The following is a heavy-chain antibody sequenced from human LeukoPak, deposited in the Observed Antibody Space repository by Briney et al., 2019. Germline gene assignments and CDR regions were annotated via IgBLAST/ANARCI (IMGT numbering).Heavy chain of an antibody. D-gene: IGHD3-22*01. J-gene: IGHJ4*02. CDR2: ISAYNGNT. Sequence: ASVKVSCKASGYTFTGYGISWVRQAPGQGLEWMGWISAYNGNTNYAQKLQGRVTMTTDTSTSTAYMELRSLRSDDTAVYYCARAYYYDSSGDFDYWGQGTLVTVSS. V-gene: IGHV1-18*01. CDR3: ARAYYYDSSGDFDY. CDR1: GYTFTGYG.